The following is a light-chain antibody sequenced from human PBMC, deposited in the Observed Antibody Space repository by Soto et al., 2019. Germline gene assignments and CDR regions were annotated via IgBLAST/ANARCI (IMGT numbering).Light chain of an antibody. J-gene: IGLJ2*01. Sequence: QSVLTQPASVSGSPGQSITISCTGTSSDVGAYKYVSWYQQHPGKAPKLMIYEVSNRPSGVSNRFSGSKSGNTASLTIFGLQAEDEADYYCSSHTSSSAPVVFGGGTKLTVL. CDR2: EVS. CDR1: SSDVGAYKY. CDR3: SSHTSSSAPVV. V-gene: IGLV2-14*01.